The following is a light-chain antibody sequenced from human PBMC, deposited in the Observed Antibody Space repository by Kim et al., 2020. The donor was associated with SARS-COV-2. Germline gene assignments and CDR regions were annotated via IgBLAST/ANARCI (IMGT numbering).Light chain of an antibody. CDR2: EDT. CDR3: PALDSSTYV. V-gene: IGLV3-1*01. Sequence: VSPGQSPSITRSGDKLGDKYACLYQQQPGPSPVLVIYEDTKRPSGIPELFSCSNSGNTAPLTISGTQAMDDAYYYCPALDSSTYVFGTGTNVTVL. CDR1: KLGDKY. J-gene: IGLJ1*01.